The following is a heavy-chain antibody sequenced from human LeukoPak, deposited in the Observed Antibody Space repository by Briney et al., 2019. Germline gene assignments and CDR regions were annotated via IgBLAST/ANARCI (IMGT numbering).Heavy chain of an antibody. Sequence: GGSLRLSCAASGFTFSSYSMNWVRQAPGKGLEWVSSISSSSSYIYYADSVKGRFTISRDNAKNSLYLQMNSLRAEDTAVYYCARGLYSSSWYLDYWGQGTPVTVSS. CDR2: ISSSSSYI. D-gene: IGHD6-13*01. J-gene: IGHJ4*02. CDR3: ARGLYSSSWYLDY. CDR1: GFTFSSYS. V-gene: IGHV3-21*01.